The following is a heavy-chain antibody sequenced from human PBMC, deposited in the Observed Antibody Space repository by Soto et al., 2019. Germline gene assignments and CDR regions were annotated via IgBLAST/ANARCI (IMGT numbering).Heavy chain of an antibody. CDR2: IDTDGGGT. Sequence: EVQLVESGGGLVQPGGSLRVSCAASGFTFRSHRIHWVRQAPGKGLEWVSRIDTDGGGTSYADSVKGRFTISTDNAENTVYLQMNGMRGEDTAVYYCATVFDVCVQGTLVTVSS. CDR1: GFTFRSHR. V-gene: IGHV3-74*01. D-gene: IGHD4-17*01. J-gene: IGHJ4*02. CDR3: ATVFDV.